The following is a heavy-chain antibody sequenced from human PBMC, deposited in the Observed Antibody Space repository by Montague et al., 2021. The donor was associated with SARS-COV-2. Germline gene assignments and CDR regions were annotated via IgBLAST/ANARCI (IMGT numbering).Heavy chain of an antibody. J-gene: IGHJ4*01. CDR1: GFSLSTSGVG. CDR2: IFWDDAK. Sequence: PALVKPTQTLTLTCTFSGFSLSTSGVGVGWIRQPPGKALEWLAFIFWDDAKHYIPSLKTRLTITKDTSKNQVVLTMSNMDLVDTATYYCARSVPTITALPSPAVDFWGRGILGIVSS. D-gene: IGHD3-10*01. CDR3: ARSVPTITALPSPAVDF. V-gene: IGHV2-5*02.